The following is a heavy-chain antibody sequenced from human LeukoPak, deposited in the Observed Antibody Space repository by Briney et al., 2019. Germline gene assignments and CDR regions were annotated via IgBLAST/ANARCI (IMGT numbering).Heavy chain of an antibody. V-gene: IGHV4-34*01. Sequence: SETLSLTCAVYGGSFSGYYWSWIRQPPGKGLEWIGEINHSGSTNYNPSLKSRVTISVDTSKNQFSLKLSSVTAADTAVYYCASYLLHYYDSSGYYVDGMDVWGQGTTVTVPS. D-gene: IGHD3-22*01. CDR1: GGSFSGYY. CDR3: ASYLLHYYDSSGYYVDGMDV. CDR2: INHSGST. J-gene: IGHJ6*02.